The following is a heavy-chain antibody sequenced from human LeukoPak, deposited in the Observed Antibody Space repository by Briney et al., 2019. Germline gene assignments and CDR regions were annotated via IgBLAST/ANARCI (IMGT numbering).Heavy chain of an antibody. CDR3: ASASSHRTAAGGDY. D-gene: IGHD6-13*01. V-gene: IGHV3-74*01. CDR1: GFTFSTYW. Sequence: SGGSLRLSCAASGFTFSTYWMHWVRQAPGKGLVWVSRINGDGGSRNYAGSVKGRFTISRDNAKNTLYLQMSSLRVEDTAVYYCASASSHRTAAGGDYWGQGTLVTVST. J-gene: IGHJ4*02. CDR2: INGDGGSR.